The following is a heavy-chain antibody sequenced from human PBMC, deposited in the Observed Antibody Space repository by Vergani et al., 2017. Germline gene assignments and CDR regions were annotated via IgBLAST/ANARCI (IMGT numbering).Heavy chain of an antibody. CDR2: ISRSSDYI. J-gene: IGHJ6*03. V-gene: IGHV3-21*01. CDR3: AAGDQSYDDFRSGLPTYFMDV. D-gene: IGHD3-3*01. Sequence: EVQLVESGGGLVKPGESLRLACAASGFTFSSYSMNWVRQTPGKGLEWVASISRSSDYISYADSVQGRFTISRDNAEISLYLQFNSLRDEDTAVYYCAAGDQSYDDFRSGLPTYFMDVWGKGTTVTVSS. CDR1: GFTFSSYS.